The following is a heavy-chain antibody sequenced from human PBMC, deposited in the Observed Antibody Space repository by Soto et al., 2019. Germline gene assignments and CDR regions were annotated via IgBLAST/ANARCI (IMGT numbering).Heavy chain of an antibody. CDR3: TRSIQEERGVAGPKDIGFDT. CDR1: GGTFRTYT. J-gene: IGHJ5*02. D-gene: IGHD6-19*01. V-gene: IGHV1-69*02. CDR2: IIPILDVA. Sequence: QVQLVQSGAEVKRPGSSVKVSCQTSGGTFRTYTINWVRQAPGQGLEWMGRIIPILDVANYAQKFQGRATITADKSTSTANMELRSLRSEDTAVYYFTRSIQEERGVAGPKDIGFDTWGKGTLVTVSS.